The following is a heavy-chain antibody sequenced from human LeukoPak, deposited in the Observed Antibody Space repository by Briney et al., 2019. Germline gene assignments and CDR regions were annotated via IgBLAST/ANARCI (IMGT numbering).Heavy chain of an antibody. Sequence: GGSLRLSCAASGFMFSAYGMHWVRQAPGKGLEWVAVISSDGSGKNYADSVKGRFTMSRDNSKNTLYLQMNRLRTEDTAVYYCAKDGDCGGGGCFPNNFNYWGQGTLVTVSS. CDR1: GFMFSAYG. D-gene: IGHD2-15*01. CDR2: ISSDGSGK. J-gene: IGHJ4*02. CDR3: AKDGDCGGGGCFPNNFNY. V-gene: IGHV3-30*18.